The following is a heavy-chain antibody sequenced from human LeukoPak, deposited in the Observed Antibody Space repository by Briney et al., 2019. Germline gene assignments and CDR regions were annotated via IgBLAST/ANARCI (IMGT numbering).Heavy chain of an antibody. CDR3: ARDEDYGGNSGAFDI. J-gene: IGHJ3*02. D-gene: IGHD4-23*01. CDR2: IYPGDSDT. CDR1: GYSFTSYW. V-gene: IGHV5-51*01. Sequence: GGSLRLSCKGSGYSFTSYWIGWVRQMPGKGLEWMGNIYPGDSDTRYSPSFQGQVTISADKSISTAYLQWSSLKASDTAMYYCARDEDYGGNSGAFDIWGRGTMVTVSS.